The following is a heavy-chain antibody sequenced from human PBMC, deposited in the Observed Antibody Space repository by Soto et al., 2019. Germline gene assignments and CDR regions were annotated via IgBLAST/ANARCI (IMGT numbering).Heavy chain of an antibody. V-gene: IGHV4-59*01. CDR1: GGSISGYY. D-gene: IGHD6-13*01. CDR3: ARGSAAGTKSPFDY. J-gene: IGHJ4*02. CDR2: IHYSGST. Sequence: SETLSLTCTVSGGSISGYYWSWIRQSPGKGLEWIGYIHYSGSTNYNPSLKSRVTISVDTSKNQLSLKLSSVTAADTAVYYCARGSAAGTKSPFDYWGQGTLVTVPS.